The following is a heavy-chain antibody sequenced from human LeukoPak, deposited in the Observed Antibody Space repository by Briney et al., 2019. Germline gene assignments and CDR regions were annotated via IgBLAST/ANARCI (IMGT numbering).Heavy chain of an antibody. CDR2: INHSGST. CDR1: GGSFSGYY. V-gene: IGHV4-34*01. D-gene: IGHD3-22*01. Sequence: PSETLSLTCAVYGGSFSGYYWSWIGQPPGKGLEWIGEINHSGSTNYNPSLKSRVTIPVDTSKNQFSLKLSSVTAADTAVYYCASFHYYDSRTGGPIDYWGQGTLVTVSS. J-gene: IGHJ4*02. CDR3: ASFHYYDSRTGGPIDY.